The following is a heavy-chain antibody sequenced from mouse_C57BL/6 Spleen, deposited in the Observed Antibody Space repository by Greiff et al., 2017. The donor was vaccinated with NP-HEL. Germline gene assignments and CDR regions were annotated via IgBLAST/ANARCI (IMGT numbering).Heavy chain of an antibody. CDR2: ISDGGSYT. CDR3: ARGYYGSRGSFAY. Sequence: EVMLVESGGGLVKPGGSLKLSCAASGFTFSSYAMSWVRQTPEKRLEWVATISDGGSYTDYPDNVKGRFTISRDNAKNNLYRQMSHLKSEDTAMYYCARGYYGSRGSFAYWGQGTLVTVSA. V-gene: IGHV5-4*03. D-gene: IGHD1-1*01. J-gene: IGHJ3*01. CDR1: GFTFSSYA.